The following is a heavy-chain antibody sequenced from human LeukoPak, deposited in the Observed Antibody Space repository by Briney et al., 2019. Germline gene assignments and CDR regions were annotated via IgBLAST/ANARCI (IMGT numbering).Heavy chain of an antibody. CDR1: GFTFNNAW. CDR2: IKQDGSEK. D-gene: IGHD5/OR15-5a*01. CDR3: ARGVPFDY. Sequence: QTGGSLRLSCAASGFTFNNAWMSWVRQAPGKGLEWVANIKQDGSEKYYVDSVKGRFTISRDNAKNSLYLQMNSLRAEDTAVYYCARGVPFDYWGQGTLVTVSS. J-gene: IGHJ4*02. V-gene: IGHV3-7*01.